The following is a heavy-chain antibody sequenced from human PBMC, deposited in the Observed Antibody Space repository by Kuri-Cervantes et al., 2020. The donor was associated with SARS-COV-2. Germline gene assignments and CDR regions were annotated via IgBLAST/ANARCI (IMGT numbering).Heavy chain of an antibody. CDR2: IGTAGDT. Sequence: GGSLRLSCAASGFTFSSYDMHWVRQATGKGLEWVSAIGTAGDTYYADSVKCRFTISRDNSKNTLYLQMNSLRAEDTAVYYCAKDPYYDFWSGYGMDVWGQGTTVTVSS. CDR3: AKDPYYDFWSGYGMDV. D-gene: IGHD3-3*01. CDR1: GFTFSSYD. V-gene: IGHV3-13*01. J-gene: IGHJ6*02.